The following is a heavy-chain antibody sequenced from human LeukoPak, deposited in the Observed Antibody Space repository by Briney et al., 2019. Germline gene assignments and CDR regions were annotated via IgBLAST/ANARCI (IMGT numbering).Heavy chain of an antibody. Sequence: GGSLRLSCAASGFTFSSYSMNWVRQAPGKGLEWVSSISSSSSYIYYADSVKGRFTISRDNAKNSLYLQMNNLRAEDTAVYYCAREILGSSRIFDYWGQGTLVTVSS. J-gene: IGHJ4*02. CDR2: ISSSSSYI. CDR1: GFTFSSYS. CDR3: AREILGSSRIFDY. D-gene: IGHD6-13*01. V-gene: IGHV3-21*01.